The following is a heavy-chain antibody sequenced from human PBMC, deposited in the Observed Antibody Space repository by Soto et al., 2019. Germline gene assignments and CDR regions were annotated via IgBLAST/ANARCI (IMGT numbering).Heavy chain of an antibody. V-gene: IGHV3-9*01. Sequence: EVQLVESGGGLVQPGRSLRLSCAASGFTFDDHAMHWVRQVPGKGLEWVSGISWNSGNIGYADSVKGRFTISRDNAENSMYLQMNRLIVEDTALYYCVRNMDVSRYARFDYWGQGTPVTVSS. CDR1: GFTFDDHA. J-gene: IGHJ4*02. CDR3: VRNMDVSRYARFDY. CDR2: ISWNSGNI. D-gene: IGHD3-16*01.